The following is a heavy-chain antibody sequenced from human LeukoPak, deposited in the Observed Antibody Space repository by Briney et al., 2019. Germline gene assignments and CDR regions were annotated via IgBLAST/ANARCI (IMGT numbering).Heavy chain of an antibody. CDR1: GTTLTRLS. J-gene: IGHJ5*02. CDR2: RDPEYGET. V-gene: IGHV1-24*01. D-gene: IGHD3-16*02. CDR3: ASATIIWGSYRSWLDP. Sequence: ASVKGSCKVLGTTLTRLSIHWVRQAPGKGLDWMGGRDPEYGETIYAQDVQGRITMTQDTSTDTAFLELNRLTSEDTALYYCASATIIWGSYRSWLDPWGQGSLVTVSS.